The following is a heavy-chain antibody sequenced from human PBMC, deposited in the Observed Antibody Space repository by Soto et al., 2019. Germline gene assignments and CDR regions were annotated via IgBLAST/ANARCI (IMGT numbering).Heavy chain of an antibody. CDR2: IIPIFGTA. J-gene: IGHJ1*01. D-gene: IGHD3-10*01. CDR3: ARDDGGEGDQAEYFQH. V-gene: IGHV1-69*01. CDR1: GGTFSSYA. Sequence: QVQLVQSGAEVKKPGSSVKVSCKASGGTFSSYAISWVRQAPGQGLEWMGGIIPIFGTANYAQKFQGRVTITADESTSTAYMELSSLRSEDTAVHYCARDDGGEGDQAEYFQHWGQGTLVTVSS.